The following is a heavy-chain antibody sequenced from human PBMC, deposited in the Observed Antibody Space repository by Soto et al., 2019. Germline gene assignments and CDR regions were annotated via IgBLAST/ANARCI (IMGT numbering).Heavy chain of an antibody. CDR2: IDWDDVK. V-gene: IGHV2-70*04. CDR1: GFSLSTSGMR. Sequence: SGPTLVNPTQTLTLTCTFSGFSLSTSGMRVSWIRQPPGKALEWLARIDWDDVKFYSTSLKTRLTISKDTSKNQVVLTMTNMDPVDTATYYCARSTYYYDSSGYFPTYYFDYWGQGTLVTVSS. D-gene: IGHD3-22*01. CDR3: ARSTYYYDSSGYFPTYYFDY. J-gene: IGHJ4*02.